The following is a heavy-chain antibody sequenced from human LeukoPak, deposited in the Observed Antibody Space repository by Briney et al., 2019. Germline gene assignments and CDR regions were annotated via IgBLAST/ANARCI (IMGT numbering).Heavy chain of an antibody. CDR3: AREGTSGTHLNWFDP. D-gene: IGHD1-1*01. J-gene: IGHJ5*02. Sequence: SETLSLTCTVSGGSISSYYWSWIRQPPGKGLEWIGHIYGSGSTNYNPSLKSRVTLSVDTSKNQFSLKLSSVTAADTAVYYCAREGTSGTHLNWFDPWGAGNLVTVSS. CDR1: GGSISSYY. CDR2: IYGSGST. V-gene: IGHV4-59*01.